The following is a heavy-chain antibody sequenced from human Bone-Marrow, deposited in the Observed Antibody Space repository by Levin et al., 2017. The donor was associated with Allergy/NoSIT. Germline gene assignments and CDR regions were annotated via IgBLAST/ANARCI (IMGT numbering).Heavy chain of an antibody. J-gene: IGHJ5*02. CDR1: GGSIRSYF. D-gene: IGHD6-13*01. CDR2: IYINGNT. CDR3: ARSHSADRIAEGRFDP. V-gene: IGHV4-4*07. Sequence: PSETLSLTCTVSGGSIRSYFWSWIRQPAGKGLEWIGSIYINGNTNYNPSLYSRVTMSGDTSKNQVSLKLRSVTAADTAVYYCARSHSADRIAEGRFDPWGQGMLVTVSS.